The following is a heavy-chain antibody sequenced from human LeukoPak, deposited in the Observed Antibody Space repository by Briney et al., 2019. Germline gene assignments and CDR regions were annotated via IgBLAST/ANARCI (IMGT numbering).Heavy chain of an antibody. CDR2: IKQDGSEK. Sequence: GGSLRLSCAASGFTFSNYWMSWVRQAPGKGLEWVANIKQDGSEKYYVDSVKGRFTISRDNAKNSLYLQMNSLRAEDTAVYYCARDMSSGWYDYWGQGTLVTVSS. D-gene: IGHD6-19*01. J-gene: IGHJ4*02. CDR3: ARDMSSGWYDY. V-gene: IGHV3-7*03. CDR1: GFTFSNYW.